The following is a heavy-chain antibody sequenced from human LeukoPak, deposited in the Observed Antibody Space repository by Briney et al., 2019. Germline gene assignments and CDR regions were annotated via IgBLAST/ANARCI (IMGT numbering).Heavy chain of an antibody. J-gene: IGHJ4*02. Sequence: GGSLRLSCAASGFTFSSYAMYWVRQAPGKGLEYVSAISSNGGSTYYANSVKGRFTISRDNSKNTLYLQMGSLRAEDMAVYYCARGQQYYYGSGSSLDYWGQGTLVTVSS. CDR2: ISSNGGST. V-gene: IGHV3-64*01. D-gene: IGHD3-10*01. CDR3: ARGQQYYYGSGSSLDY. CDR1: GFTFSSYA.